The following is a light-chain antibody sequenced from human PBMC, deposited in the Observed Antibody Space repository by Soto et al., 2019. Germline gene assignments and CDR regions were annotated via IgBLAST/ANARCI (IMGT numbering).Light chain of an antibody. CDR2: EVN. V-gene: IGLV2-8*01. J-gene: IGLJ1*01. CDR3: SSYVVSSNLRV. CDR1: SSDVGAYKF. Sequence: QSALTQPPSASGSPGQSVTISCTGTSSDVGAYKFVSWFQQHPGKAPKLIIYEVNERPSGVPDRFSGSKSGNTASLTISGLQADDEADYYCSSYVVSSNLRVFGPGTTVTVL.